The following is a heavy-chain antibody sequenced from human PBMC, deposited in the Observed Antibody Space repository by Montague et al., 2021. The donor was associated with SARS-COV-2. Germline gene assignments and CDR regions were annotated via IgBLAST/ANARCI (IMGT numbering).Heavy chain of an antibody. J-gene: IGHJ4*02. CDR3: ARRGSSVWGVTVSAELDY. CDR2: INQSGRT. Sequence: SETLSLTCAVYGGFFSGYYWSWIRQPPEKGLEWIGEINQSGRTNNNPSLKSRVIISVDTSKNQFSLKLSSVTAADTAVYYCARRGSSVWGVTVSAELDYWGQGTLVIVSS. CDR1: GGFFSGYY. V-gene: IGHV4-34*01. D-gene: IGHD3-10*01.